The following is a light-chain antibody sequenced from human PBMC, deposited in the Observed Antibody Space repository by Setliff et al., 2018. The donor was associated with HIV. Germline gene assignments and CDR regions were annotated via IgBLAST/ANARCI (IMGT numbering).Light chain of an antibody. J-gene: IGLJ1*01. CDR2: EVR. V-gene: IGLV2-14*03. CDR1: SSDVGGYSY. Sequence: SALTQPASVSGSLGQSITISCTGTSSDVGGYSYVSWYQQHPGKAPKLIIYEVRNRPSGVSNRFSASKSGNTASLTISGLQAEDEADYYCSSYAVSNTLPFGTGTKVTVL. CDR3: SSYAVSNTLP.